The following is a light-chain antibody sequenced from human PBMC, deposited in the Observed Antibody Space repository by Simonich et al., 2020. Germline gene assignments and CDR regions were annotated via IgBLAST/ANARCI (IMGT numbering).Light chain of an antibody. CDR2: EGS. CDR1: SSDVGSYNL. J-gene: IGLJ3*02. V-gene: IGLV2-23*01. Sequence: QSALTQTASVSGSPGQSITISCTGTSSDVGSYNLVSWYQQHPCKAPKLMIYEGSKRPPGFSSRFSGSKSGNTASLTTSGLQAEDEADYYCCSYAGSSTWVFGGGTKLTVL. CDR3: CSYAGSSTWV.